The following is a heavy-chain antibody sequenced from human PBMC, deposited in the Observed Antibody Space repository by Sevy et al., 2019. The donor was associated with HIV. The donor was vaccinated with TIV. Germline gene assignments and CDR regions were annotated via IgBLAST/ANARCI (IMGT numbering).Heavy chain of an antibody. J-gene: IGHJ3*02. Sequence: GGSLRLSCAASGFTFSSYAMSWVRQAPGKGLEWLSAISGSGGSTYYADSVKGRFTISRDNSKNTLYLQMNSLRAEDSAVYYCASSSWYGDAFDIWGQGTMVTVSS. D-gene: IGHD6-13*01. V-gene: IGHV3-23*01. CDR3: ASSSWYGDAFDI. CDR1: GFTFSSYA. CDR2: ISGSGGST.